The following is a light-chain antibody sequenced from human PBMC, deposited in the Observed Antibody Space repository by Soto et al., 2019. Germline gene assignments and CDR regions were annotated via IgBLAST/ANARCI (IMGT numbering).Light chain of an antibody. CDR3: QQYNNWPLYT. Sequence: EIVMTQSPATLSVSTGERATLSCRASQSVSSNLAWYPQNPGQAPRLLIYGASTMATGIPARFSGSGSGTEFTLTISSLQSEDFAVYYCQQYNNWPLYTFGQGNKLEIK. CDR1: QSVSSN. V-gene: IGKV3-15*01. J-gene: IGKJ2*01. CDR2: GAS.